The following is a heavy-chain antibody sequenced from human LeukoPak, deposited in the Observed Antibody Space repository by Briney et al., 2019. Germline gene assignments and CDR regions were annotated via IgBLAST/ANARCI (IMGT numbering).Heavy chain of an antibody. D-gene: IGHD3-22*01. Sequence: SETLSLTCTVSGGSIRNGDFYWSWIRQSPGKGLEWIGYIYYSGSTKYNPSLKSRLTISVDTSKNQFSLKLSSVTAADTAVYYCASVDDEGYSDSWGQGTLVTVSS. CDR2: IYYSGST. CDR1: GGSIRNGDFY. J-gene: IGHJ4*02. V-gene: IGHV4-61*08. CDR3: ASVDDEGYSDS.